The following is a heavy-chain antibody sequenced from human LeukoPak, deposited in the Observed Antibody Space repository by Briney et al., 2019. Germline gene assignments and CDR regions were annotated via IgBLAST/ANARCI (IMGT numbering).Heavy chain of an antibody. Sequence: LGASVKVSCKASGYTFTGYYMHWVRQAPGQGLEWMGWINLNSGGTNYAQKFQGRVTMTRDTSISTAYMELSRLRSDDTAVYYCARGYRYCSSTSCPQYNWFDPWGQGTLVTVSS. CDR1: GYTFTGYY. CDR3: ARGYRYCSSTSCPQYNWFDP. J-gene: IGHJ5*02. V-gene: IGHV1-2*03. D-gene: IGHD2-2*01. CDR2: INLNSGGT.